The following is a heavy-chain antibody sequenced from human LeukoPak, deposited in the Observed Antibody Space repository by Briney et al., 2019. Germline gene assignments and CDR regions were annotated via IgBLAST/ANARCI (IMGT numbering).Heavy chain of an antibody. Sequence: PSETLSLTCTVSGGSISSSSYYWGWIRQPPEKGLEWIGSIYYSGRTYYNPSLKSRVTISVDTSKNQFSLKLSSVTAADTAVYYCARGGSGTFDYWGQGTLVTVSS. CDR2: IYYSGRT. V-gene: IGHV4-39*01. CDR3: ARGGSGTFDY. D-gene: IGHD1-26*01. J-gene: IGHJ4*02. CDR1: GGSISSSSYY.